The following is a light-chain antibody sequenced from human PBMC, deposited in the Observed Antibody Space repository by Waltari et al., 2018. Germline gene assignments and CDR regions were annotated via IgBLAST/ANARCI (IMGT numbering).Light chain of an antibody. Sequence: DIQMTQSPSAMSASVGDRVTITCRARQGINNYLAWFQQKPATVPKRLIYSASNLQSGVPSRFSGSGSGTEFTLTISGLQPEDFATYYCLPHYTDLLPFGPGTTVDIK. J-gene: IGKJ3*01. CDR1: QGINNY. CDR2: SAS. CDR3: LPHYTDLLP. V-gene: IGKV1-17*03.